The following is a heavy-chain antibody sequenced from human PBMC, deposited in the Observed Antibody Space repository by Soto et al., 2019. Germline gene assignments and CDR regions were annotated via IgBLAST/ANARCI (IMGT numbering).Heavy chain of an antibody. D-gene: IGHD3-10*01. Sequence: GGSLGLSFAASGFTFSNYGMHWVRQAPGEGLGWVAVISDDGVSKYYAGSVQGGFTISRDNSESVVLLQMNSLRPDDTALYFCARAYYFGSGTSYTLYYWGQETWVT. CDR1: GFTFSNYG. CDR2: ISDDGVSK. CDR3: ARAYYFGSGTSYTLYY. V-gene: IGHV3-30*03. J-gene: IGHJ4*02.